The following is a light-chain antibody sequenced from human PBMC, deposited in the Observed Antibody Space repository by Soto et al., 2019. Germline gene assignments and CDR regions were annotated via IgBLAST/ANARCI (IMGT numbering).Light chain of an antibody. CDR2: DAS. CDR3: QQSYSSPLT. V-gene: IGKV1-39*01. J-gene: IGKJ1*01. Sequence: IHMTLTASSLSASVGNRVTIACQASQNINNYLNWYQQKKGRAPKLLIYDASNLEAGVPSRFSGRGYGSDFTLTISSLQPEDFATYTCQQSYSSPLTFAQGTKVDIK. CDR1: QNINNY.